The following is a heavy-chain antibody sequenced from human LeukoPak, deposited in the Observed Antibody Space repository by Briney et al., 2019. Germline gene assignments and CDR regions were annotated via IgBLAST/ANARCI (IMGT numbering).Heavy chain of an antibody. V-gene: IGHV4-34*01. Sequence: RSETLSLTCAVYGGSFCGYYWSWIRQPPGKGLEWIGEINHSGSTNYNPSLKSRVTISVDTSKNQFSLKLSSVTAADTAVYYRARGRYYDSSGYYYLRYFDYWGQGTLVTVSS. CDR3: ARGRYYDSSGYYYLRYFDY. J-gene: IGHJ4*02. CDR1: GGSFCGYY. CDR2: INHSGST. D-gene: IGHD3-22*01.